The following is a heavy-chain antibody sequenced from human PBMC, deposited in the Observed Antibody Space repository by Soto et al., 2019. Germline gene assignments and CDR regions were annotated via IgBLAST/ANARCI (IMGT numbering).Heavy chain of an antibody. D-gene: IGHD6-19*01. J-gene: IGHJ3*01. CDR1: GFTFSSYA. V-gene: IGHV3-23*01. CDR3: VREGSGWYSRGSFDV. Sequence: GGSLRLSCAASGFTFSSYAMTWVRQPPGMGLEWVSVISGSGGSADYADSVQGRFTISRDNSKNTLYLQMNILRAEDTAIYFCVREGSGWYSRGSFDVWGRGTMVTVSS. CDR2: ISGSGGSA.